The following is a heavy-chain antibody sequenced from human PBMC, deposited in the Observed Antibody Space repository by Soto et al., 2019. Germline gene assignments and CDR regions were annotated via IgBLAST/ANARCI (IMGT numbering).Heavy chain of an antibody. CDR2: IYYSGST. CDR3: ARHGGVVTAIPFDY. J-gene: IGHJ4*02. CDR1: GGSISSSSYY. V-gene: IGHV4-39*01. Sequence: QLQLQESGPGLVKPSETLSLTCTVSGGSISSSSYYWGWIRQPPGKGLEWIGSIYYSGSTYYNPSLKSRVTISVDTSKNQFSLKLSSVTAADTAVYYCARHGGVVTAIPFDYWGQGTLVTVSS. D-gene: IGHD2-21*02.